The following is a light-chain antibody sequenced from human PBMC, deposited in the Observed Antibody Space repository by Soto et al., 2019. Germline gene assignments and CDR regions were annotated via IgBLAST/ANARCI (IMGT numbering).Light chain of an antibody. V-gene: IGLV2-8*01. CDR3: SSYAGSNNSV. CDR1: SSDVGGYNY. CDR2: EVS. J-gene: IGLJ3*02. Sequence: QSALTQPPSASGSPGQSVTISCTGTSSDVGGYNYVSWYQQHPGKAPKLMIYEVSKRPSWVPDRFSGSKSGNTASLTVSGLQAEDEADYYCSSYAGSNNSVFGGGTKLTVL.